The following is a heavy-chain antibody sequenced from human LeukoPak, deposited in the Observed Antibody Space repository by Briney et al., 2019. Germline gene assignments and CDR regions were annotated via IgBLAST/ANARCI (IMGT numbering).Heavy chain of an antibody. CDR3: ARVDGGYCSVGSCYANRFDP. D-gene: IGHD2-15*01. Sequence: SETLSLTCTVSGASITIYYWSWIRQPPGKRLEWLAYMYYSGCPNYNPSLKSRVTMSVDTSENQFSLKLTSVTAADTAVYYCARVDGGYCSVGSCYANRFDPWGQGTLVTVSS. CDR2: MYYSGCP. V-gene: IGHV4-59*01. CDR1: GASITIYY. J-gene: IGHJ5*02.